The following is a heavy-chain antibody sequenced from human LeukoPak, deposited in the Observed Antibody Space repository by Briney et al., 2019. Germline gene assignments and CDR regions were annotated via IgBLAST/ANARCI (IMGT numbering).Heavy chain of an antibody. CDR1: GGSFSGYY. CDR2: INHSGST. Sequence: PSETLSLTCAVYGGSFSGYYWSWIRQPPGKGLEWIGEINHSGSTNYNPSLKSRVTISVDTSKNQFSLKLSSVTAADTAMYYCASSCYYYDSSQGYYYGMDVWGQGTTVTVSS. V-gene: IGHV4-34*01. CDR3: ASSCYYYDSSQGYYYGMDV. D-gene: IGHD3-22*01. J-gene: IGHJ6*02.